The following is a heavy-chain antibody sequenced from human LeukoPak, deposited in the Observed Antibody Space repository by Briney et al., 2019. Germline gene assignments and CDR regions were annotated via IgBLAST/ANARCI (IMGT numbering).Heavy chain of an antibody. CDR1: GGSISSYY. J-gene: IGHJ5*02. D-gene: IGHD6-13*01. CDR2: IYYTGST. Sequence: SETLSLTCTVSGGSISSYYWNWIRQPPGKGLEWIGYIYYTGSTNYNPSLKSRVTISVDTSKNQFSLKLTSVTAADTAVYYCARKGYSISWYSPWGQGTLVTVSS. CDR3: ARKGYSISWYSP. V-gene: IGHV4-59*12.